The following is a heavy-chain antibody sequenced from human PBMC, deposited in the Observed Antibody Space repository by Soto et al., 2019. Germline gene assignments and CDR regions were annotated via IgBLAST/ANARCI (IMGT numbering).Heavy chain of an antibody. J-gene: IGHJ4*02. V-gene: IGHV3-21*01. D-gene: IGHD2-2*02. CDR3: AREGMGRDIVVVPAAIGY. CDR1: GFTFSSYS. CDR2: ISSSSSYI. Sequence: EVQLVESGGGLVKPGGSLRLSCAASGFTFSSYSMNWVRQAPGKGLEWVSSISSSSSYIYYADSVKGRFTISRDNAKNSLYLQMSSLGADDTAVYYCAREGMGRDIVVVPAAIGYWGQGSLVTVSS.